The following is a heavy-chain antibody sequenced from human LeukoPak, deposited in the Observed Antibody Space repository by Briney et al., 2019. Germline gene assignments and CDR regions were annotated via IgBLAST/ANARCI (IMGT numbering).Heavy chain of an antibody. J-gene: IGHJ4*02. Sequence: GSLRLSCAASGFTFSSYAMSWIRRPAGKGLEWIGRIYTSGSTNYNPSLKSRVTMSVDTSKNQFSLKLSSVTAADTAVYYCARGARTFDYWGQGTLVTVSS. CDR2: IYTSGST. CDR3: ARGARTFDY. CDR1: GFTFSSYA. V-gene: IGHV4-4*07.